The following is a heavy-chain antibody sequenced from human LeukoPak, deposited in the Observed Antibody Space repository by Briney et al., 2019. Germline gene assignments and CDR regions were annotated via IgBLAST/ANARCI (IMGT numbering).Heavy chain of an antibody. CDR2: IYYSGST. J-gene: IGHJ6*02. CDR3: ARVPVRGVIITYGMDV. D-gene: IGHD3-10*02. V-gene: IGHV4-59*01. CDR1: GGSISSYY. Sequence: SETLSLTCTVSGGSISSYYWSWNRQPPGKGLEWIGYIYYSGSTNYNPSLKSRVTISVDTSKNQFSLKLSSVTAADTAVYYCARVPVRGVIITYGMDVWGQGTTVTVSS.